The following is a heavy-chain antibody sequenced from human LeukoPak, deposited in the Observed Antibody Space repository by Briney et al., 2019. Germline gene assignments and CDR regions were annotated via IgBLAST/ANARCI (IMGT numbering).Heavy chain of an antibody. CDR1: GGSISSYY. CDR3: ARSNYCGGDCYSWDS. D-gene: IGHD2-21*02. V-gene: IGHV4-59*08. CDR2: IYYSGST. Sequence: KPSETLSLTCTVSGGSISSYYWSWIRQPPRKGLEWIGYIYYSGSTNYNPSLKCRVTISVDTSKNQFSLKLNSVTAADTAVYYCARSNYCGGDCYSWDSWGQGTLVTVST. J-gene: IGHJ4*02.